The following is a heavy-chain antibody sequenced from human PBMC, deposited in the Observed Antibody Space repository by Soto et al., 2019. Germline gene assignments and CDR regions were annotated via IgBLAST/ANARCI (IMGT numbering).Heavy chain of an antibody. CDR1: GGNSNSYS. Sequence: QVRLVQSGAEVKKPGSSVKLSGNVSGGNSNSYSIAWVRQAPGQGLQWLGAIVPLSGTPNHAHKFQGRVTITADTSTNTAYFELSSLRYEDTAIYYCARDWRQMSRGGFFDYWGQGSLVTISS. D-gene: IGHD3-3*01. V-gene: IGHV1-69*06. CDR3: ARDWRQMSRGGFFDY. CDR2: IVPLSGTP. J-gene: IGHJ4*02.